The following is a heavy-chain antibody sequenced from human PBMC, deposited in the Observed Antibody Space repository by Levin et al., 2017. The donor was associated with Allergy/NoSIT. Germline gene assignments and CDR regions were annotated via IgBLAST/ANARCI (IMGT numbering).Heavy chain of an antibody. D-gene: IGHD2-2*01. Sequence: ASVKVSCKASGYTFSKYYMHWVRQAPGQGLEWMGIINPSSGSTSYPQKFQGRVTMTRDTSTSTVYMEMSSLRSEDTAVYYCARGDFAGIGLVPAAMDKWFDPWGQGTLVTVSS. V-gene: IGHV1-46*01. CDR3: ARGDFAGIGLVPAAMDKWFDP. CDR2: INPSSGST. CDR1: GYTFSKYY. J-gene: IGHJ5*02.